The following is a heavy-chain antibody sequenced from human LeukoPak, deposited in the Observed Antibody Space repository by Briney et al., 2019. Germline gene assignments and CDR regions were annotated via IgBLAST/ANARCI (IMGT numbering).Heavy chain of an antibody. J-gene: IGHJ3*02. CDR3: AHSDMVRTLWAFDI. CDR2: IYWDDDK. V-gene: IGHV2-5*02. Sequence: SGPTLLKPTQTLTLTCAFSGFSLSTSGVGVGWIRQPPGKALEWLALIYWDDDKRYSPSLKSRLTITKDTSKNQVVLAMTNMDPVDTATYYCAHSDMVRTLWAFDIWGQGTMVTVSS. D-gene: IGHD3-10*01. CDR1: GFSLSTSGVG.